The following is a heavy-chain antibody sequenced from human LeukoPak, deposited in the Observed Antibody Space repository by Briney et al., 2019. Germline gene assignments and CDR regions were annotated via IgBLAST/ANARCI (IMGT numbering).Heavy chain of an antibody. J-gene: IGHJ5*02. CDR3: ARRVSVGFDP. Sequence: GESLKISRKGFGYSFTRYLIGWVRQMPGKGLEWMGIIYPGDSDTRYSPSFQGQVTISADKSISTAYLQWSSLKASDTAMYYCARRVSVGFDPWGQGTLVTVSS. CDR2: IYPGDSDT. CDR1: GYSFTRYL. V-gene: IGHV5-51*01. D-gene: IGHD6-19*01.